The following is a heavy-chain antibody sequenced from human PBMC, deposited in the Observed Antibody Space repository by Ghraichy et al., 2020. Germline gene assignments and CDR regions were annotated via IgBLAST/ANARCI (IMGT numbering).Heavy chain of an antibody. D-gene: IGHD3-22*01. V-gene: IGHV3-23*01. Sequence: GESLNISCAASGFTFSSYAMSWVRQAPGKGLEWVSAISGSGGSTYYADSVKGRFTISRDNSKNTLYLQMNSLRAEDTAVYYCAKDDSSGYLYYFDYWGQGTLVTVSS. J-gene: IGHJ4*02. CDR2: ISGSGGST. CDR1: GFTFSSYA. CDR3: AKDDSSGYLYYFDY.